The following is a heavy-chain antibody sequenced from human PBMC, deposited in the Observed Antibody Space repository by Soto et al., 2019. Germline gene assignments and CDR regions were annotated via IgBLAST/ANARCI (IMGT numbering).Heavy chain of an antibody. CDR2: VISASGSV. J-gene: IGHJ1*01. Sequence: QVQVVQSVAEVKKPGSSVKISCKASGRIFSSFPTSWVRQVPGQGLEWMGGVISASGSVTYAPKFQGRVTMTAVNSAGIGYMELSSLTSEDTAMYYWARVGSRDAYKYVLEQWVPGTMVTVSS. CDR3: ARVGSRDAYKYVLEQ. V-gene: IGHV1-69*06. D-gene: IGHD1-1*01. CDR1: GRIFSSFP.